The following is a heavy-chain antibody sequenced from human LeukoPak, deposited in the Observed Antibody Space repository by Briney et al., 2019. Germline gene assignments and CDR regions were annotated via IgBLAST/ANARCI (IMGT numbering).Heavy chain of an antibody. Sequence: PSETLSLTCTVSGGSISGYYWSWIRQPPGKGLEWIGYIYHSGSTDYNPSLKSRVTISVDTSKNQFSLKLSSVTAADTAVYYCARESIAAHPNFDYWGQGTLVTVSS. CDR3: ARESIAAHPNFDY. CDR2: IYHSGST. CDR1: GGSISGYY. V-gene: IGHV4-59*01. J-gene: IGHJ4*02. D-gene: IGHD6-6*01.